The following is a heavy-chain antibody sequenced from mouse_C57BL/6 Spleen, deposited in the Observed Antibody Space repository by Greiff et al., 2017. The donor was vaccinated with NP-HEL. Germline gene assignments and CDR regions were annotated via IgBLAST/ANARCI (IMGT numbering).Heavy chain of an antibody. Sequence: VQLKQSGAELVRPGSSFPFSFPSSGFTFTDYYMHWVKQRPEQGLEWIGRIDPEAGATCCAPKFQGKATMTADPSSNTAYLQLSSLTSEDAAVDYCTTLLRRYQFDVWGTGTTVTVSS. J-gene: IGHJ1*03. CDR3: TTLLRRYQFDV. D-gene: IGHD1-1*01. CDR2: IDPEAGAT. CDR1: GFTFTDYY. V-gene: IGHV14-1*01.